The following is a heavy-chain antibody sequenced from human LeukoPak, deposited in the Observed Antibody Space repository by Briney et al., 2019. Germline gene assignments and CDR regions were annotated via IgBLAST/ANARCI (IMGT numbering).Heavy chain of an antibody. CDR1: GFTFTSPA. Sequence: ASVKVSCKASGFTFTSPAVQWVRQARGQRLEWIGWIVVGSGNTNYAQKFQERVTITRDMSTSTAYMELSSLRSEDTAVYYCAADLTTLSDFDYWGQGTLVTVSS. CDR3: AADLTTLSDFDY. V-gene: IGHV1-58*01. J-gene: IGHJ4*02. CDR2: IVVGSGNT. D-gene: IGHD4-11*01.